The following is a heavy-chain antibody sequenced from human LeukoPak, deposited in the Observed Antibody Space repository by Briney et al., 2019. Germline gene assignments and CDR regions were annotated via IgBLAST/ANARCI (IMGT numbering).Heavy chain of an antibody. CDR2: ISYDGSNK. D-gene: IGHD5-24*01. CDR1: GFTISNYY. J-gene: IGHJ5*02. Sequence: GGCLRLSCAASGFTISNYYMSWVRRAPGKGLEWVAVISYDGSNKYYADSVKGRFTISRDNSKNTLYLQTNSLRAEDTAVYYCAKSESKRWLQYYFSDPWGQGTLVTVSS. V-gene: IGHV3-30*18. CDR3: AKSESKRWLQYYFSDP.